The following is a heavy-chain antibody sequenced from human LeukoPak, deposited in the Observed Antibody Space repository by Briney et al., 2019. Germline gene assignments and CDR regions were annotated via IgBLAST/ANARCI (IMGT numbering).Heavy chain of an antibody. CDR1: GYSISSGYY. Sequence: KPSETLSLTCTVSGYSISSGYYWGWIRQPPGKGLEWIGSIYHSGSTYYNPSLKNRVTISVDTSKNQFSLKLSSVTAADTAVYYCAREISGSADYWGQGTLVTVSS. CDR2: IYHSGST. J-gene: IGHJ4*02. D-gene: IGHD1-26*01. V-gene: IGHV4-38-2*02. CDR3: AREISGSADY.